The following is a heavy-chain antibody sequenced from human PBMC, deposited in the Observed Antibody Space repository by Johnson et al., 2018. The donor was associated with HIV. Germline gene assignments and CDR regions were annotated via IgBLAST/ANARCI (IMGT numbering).Heavy chain of an antibody. D-gene: IGHD4-11*01. CDR1: GLNFSDYG. Sequence: QVQLVESGGGVVQPGRSMRLSCAASGLNFSDYGMHWVRQAPGKGLEWVAFIRNDGGYKYYADSVKGRFKISRDKAKNSLYLQMNSLRAEDTAFYYCGQGYGGCYSGAFDIWGQGTMDTVSS. CDR3: GQGYGGCYSGAFDI. V-gene: IGHV3-33*08. CDR2: IRNDGGYK. J-gene: IGHJ3*02.